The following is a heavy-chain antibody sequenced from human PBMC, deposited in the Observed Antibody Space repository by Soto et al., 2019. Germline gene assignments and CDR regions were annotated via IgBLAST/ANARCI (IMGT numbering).Heavy chain of an antibody. Sequence: ASVKVSCKASGGTFSSYAISWVRQAPGQGLEWMGGIILIFGTANYAQKFQGRVTITADESTSTAYMELSSLRSEGTAVYYCARDVSDIVVVPAASMTGLDPWGQGTLVTVSS. V-gene: IGHV1-69*13. CDR2: IILIFGTA. CDR3: ARDVSDIVVVPAASMTGLDP. J-gene: IGHJ5*02. D-gene: IGHD2-2*01. CDR1: GGTFSSYA.